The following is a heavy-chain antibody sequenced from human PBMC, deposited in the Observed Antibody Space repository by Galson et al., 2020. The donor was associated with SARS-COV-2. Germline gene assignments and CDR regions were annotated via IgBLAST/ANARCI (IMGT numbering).Heavy chain of an antibody. CDR3: ARNSYGNAFDI. J-gene: IGHJ3*02. CDR1: GFTFSSYA. CDR2: ISYDGSNK. Sequence: QAGGSLRLSCAASGFTFSSYAMHWVRQAPGKGLEWVAVISYDGSNKYYADSVKGRFTISRDNSKNTLYLQMNSLRAEDTAVYYCARNSYGNAFDIWGQGTMVTVSS. V-gene: IGHV3-30*04. D-gene: IGHD5-18*01.